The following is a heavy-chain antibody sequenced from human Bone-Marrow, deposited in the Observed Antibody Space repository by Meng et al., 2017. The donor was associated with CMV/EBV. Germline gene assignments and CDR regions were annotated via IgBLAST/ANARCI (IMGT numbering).Heavy chain of an antibody. V-gene: IGHV3-48*03. Sequence: GGSLRLSCAASGFTFSSYEMNWVRQAPGKGLEWVSYISSSGSTIYYADSVKGRFTISRDNAKNSLYLAMNSLRAEDTAVYYCAREFTYYDFWSGYPNYYYGMDVWGQGTTVTVSS. CDR3: AREFTYYDFWSGYPNYYYGMDV. CDR1: GFTFSSYE. D-gene: IGHD3-3*01. CDR2: ISSSGSTI. J-gene: IGHJ6*02.